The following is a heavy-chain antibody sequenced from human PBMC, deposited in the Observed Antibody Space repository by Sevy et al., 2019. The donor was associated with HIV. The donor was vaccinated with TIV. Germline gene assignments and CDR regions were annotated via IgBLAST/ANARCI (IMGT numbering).Heavy chain of an antibody. CDR1: GYTFTGYY. V-gene: IGHV1-2*06. J-gene: IGHJ6*02. Sequence: ASVKVSCKASGYTFTGYYMHWVRQAPGQGLEWMGRINPNSGGTNYAQKFQGRVTMTRDTSISTAYMELSRLRSDDTAVYYFARDHPPYYYGSGSNGMDVWGQGTTVTVSS. D-gene: IGHD3-10*01. CDR3: ARDHPPYYYGSGSNGMDV. CDR2: INPNSGGT.